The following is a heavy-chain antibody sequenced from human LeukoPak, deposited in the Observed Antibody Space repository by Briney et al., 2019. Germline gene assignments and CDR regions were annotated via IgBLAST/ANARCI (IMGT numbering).Heavy chain of an antibody. Sequence: GGSLRLSCAASGFTFSSYSMNWVRQAPGKGLEWVSSISSSSSYIYYADSVKGRFTIFRDNAKNSLYLQMNNLRVEDTAVYYCAKNRGAGSHYYYHMNVWGKGTTVTVSS. D-gene: IGHD1-26*01. J-gene: IGHJ6*03. V-gene: IGHV3-21*04. CDR1: GFTFSSYS. CDR2: ISSSSSYI. CDR3: AKNRGAGSHYYYHMNV.